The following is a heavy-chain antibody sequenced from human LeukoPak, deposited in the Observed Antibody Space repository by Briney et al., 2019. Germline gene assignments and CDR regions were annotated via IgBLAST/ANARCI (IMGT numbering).Heavy chain of an antibody. CDR3: ARDQITIFGVVPSSRYMDV. V-gene: IGHV1-46*01. CDR2: INPSGGST. D-gene: IGHD3-3*01. Sequence: GASVKVSCKASGYTFTSYYMHWVRQAPGQGLEWMGIINPSGGSTSYAQKFQGRVTMTRDTSTSTVYMELSSLRSEDTAVYYCARDQITIFGVVPSSRYMDVWGKGTTVTVSS. CDR1: GYTFTSYY. J-gene: IGHJ6*03.